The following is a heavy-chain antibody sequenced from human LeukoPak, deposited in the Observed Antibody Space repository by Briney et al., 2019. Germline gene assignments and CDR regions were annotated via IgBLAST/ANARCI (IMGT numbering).Heavy chain of an antibody. CDR3: ARAYSSSWYWNWFDP. D-gene: IGHD6-13*01. Sequence: PSETLSLTCTVSGYSSSRDYYWGWMRQAPGNGLEWIGSIYNSGSTYYNPSLKSRVTISVDMSKNQFSLKMSSVTAADTAVYYCARAYSSSWYWNWFDPWGQGTLVTVSS. CDR2: IYNSGST. CDR1: GYSSSRDYY. V-gene: IGHV4-38-2*02. J-gene: IGHJ5*02.